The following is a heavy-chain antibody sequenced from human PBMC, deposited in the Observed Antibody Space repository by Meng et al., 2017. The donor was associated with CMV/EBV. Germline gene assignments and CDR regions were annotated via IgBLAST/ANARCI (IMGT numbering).Heavy chain of an antibody. J-gene: IGHJ6*02. CDR3: ASGILEWLTPSYYYYGMDV. CDR2: INSDGSST. Sequence: GESLKISCAASGFTFSSYWMHWVRQAPGKGLVWVSRINSDGSSTSYADSVKGRFTISRDNAKNTLYLQMNSLRAEDTAVYYCASGILEWLTPSYYYYGMDVWGQGTTVTVSS. CDR1: GFTFSSYW. V-gene: IGHV3-74*01. D-gene: IGHD3-3*01.